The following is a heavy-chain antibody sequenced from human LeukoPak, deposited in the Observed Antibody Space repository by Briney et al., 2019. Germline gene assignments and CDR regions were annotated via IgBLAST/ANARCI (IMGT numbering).Heavy chain of an antibody. CDR2: IYYSGST. Sequence: PSETLSLTCTVSGGSISSSSYYWGWIRQPPGKGLEWIGSIYYSGSTYYNPSLKSRVTISVDTSKNQFSLKLSSVTAADTAVYYCASPQVRWGEYCGSTSCPLGWFDPWGQGTLVTVSS. CDR1: GGSISSSSYY. V-gene: IGHV4-39*01. J-gene: IGHJ5*02. CDR3: ASPQVRWGEYCGSTSCPLGWFDP. D-gene: IGHD2-2*01.